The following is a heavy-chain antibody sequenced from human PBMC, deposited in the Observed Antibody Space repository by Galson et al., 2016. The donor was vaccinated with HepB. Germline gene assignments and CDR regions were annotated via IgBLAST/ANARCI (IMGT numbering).Heavy chain of an antibody. V-gene: IGHV1-46*01. D-gene: IGHD3-10*02. J-gene: IGHJ3*02. CDR3: ARDQTPVFQAFDI. CDR1: GYTFTSYY. CDR2: INPSGGST. Sequence: SVKVSCTASGYTFTSYYMHWVRQAPGQGLEWMGIINPSGGSTSYAQTFQGRVTITRDTSTSTLSMELSSLRSEDAAVYYCARDQTPVFQAFDIWGQGTMVTVSS.